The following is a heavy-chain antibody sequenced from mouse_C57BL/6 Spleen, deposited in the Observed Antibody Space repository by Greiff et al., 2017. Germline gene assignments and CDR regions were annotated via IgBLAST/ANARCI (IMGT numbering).Heavy chain of an antibody. V-gene: IGHV5-17*01. Sequence: VKVVESGGGLVKPGGSLKLSCAASGFTFSDYGMHWVRQAPEKGLEWVAYISSGSSTIYYADTVKGRFTISRDNAKNTLFLQMTSLRSEDTAMYYCARGSNYAMDYWGQGTSVTVSS. CDR3: ARGSNYAMDY. D-gene: IGHD1-1*01. J-gene: IGHJ4*01. CDR1: GFTFSDYG. CDR2: ISSGSSTI.